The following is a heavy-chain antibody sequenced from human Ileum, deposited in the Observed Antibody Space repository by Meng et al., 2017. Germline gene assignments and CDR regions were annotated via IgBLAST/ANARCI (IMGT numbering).Heavy chain of an antibody. V-gene: IGHV4-4*02. CDR2: IHHSGST. J-gene: IGHJ4*02. Sequence: QVRLLESGPGHVKPSGTLSLTCAVSGGSISTSDWWSWVRQPPGKGLEWIGEIHHSGSTNYNPSLKSRVTISVDRSKNQFSLKLNSVTAADTAVYYCAREWSGSYRHFDYWGQGTLVTVSS. CDR3: AREWSGSYRHFDY. D-gene: IGHD1-26*01. CDR1: GGSISTSDW.